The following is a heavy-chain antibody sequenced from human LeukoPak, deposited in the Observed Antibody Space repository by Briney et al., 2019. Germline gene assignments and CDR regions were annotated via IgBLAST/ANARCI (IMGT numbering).Heavy chain of an antibody. CDR2: IKHSGST. CDR1: GGSFSGYY. CDR3: ASLTGTTDYYFYYMDV. D-gene: IGHD1-20*01. J-gene: IGHJ6*03. V-gene: IGHV4-34*01. Sequence: ASETLSLTCAVYGGSFSGYYWSWIRQSPGKGLEWMVEIKHSGSTNYNPSLKSRVTISVAPSKNQFSLKLSSVTAADTAVYYCASLTGTTDYYFYYMDVWGKGTTVTVSS.